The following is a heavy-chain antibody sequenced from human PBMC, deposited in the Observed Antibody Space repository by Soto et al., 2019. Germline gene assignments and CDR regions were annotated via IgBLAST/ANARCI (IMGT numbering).Heavy chain of an antibody. CDR1: GYTLTELS. CDR2: FDPEDGET. J-gene: IGHJ4*02. CDR3: ATVELGTAHFDY. D-gene: IGHD5-18*01. Sequence: ASVKVSCKVSGYTLTELSMHWVRQAPGKGLEWMGGFDPEDGETIYAQKFQGRVTMTEDTSTDTAYMELSSLRSEDTAVYYCATVELGTAHFDYWGQGTLVTVSS. V-gene: IGHV1-24*01.